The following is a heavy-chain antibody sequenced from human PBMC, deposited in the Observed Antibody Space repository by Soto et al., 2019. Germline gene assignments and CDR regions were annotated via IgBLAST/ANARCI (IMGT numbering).Heavy chain of an antibody. CDR1: GGSISSGGYY. CDR3: ARASGYSSGWGNYYYYMDV. V-gene: IGHV4-39*01. J-gene: IGHJ6*03. CDR2: IYYSGST. Sequence: PSETLSLTCTVSGGSISSGGYYWGWIRQPPGKGLEWIGTIYYSGSTDYNPSLKSRVTMSVDTSKKQFSLKLTSVTAADTAVYFCARASGYSSGWGNYYYYMDVWGKGTTVTVSS. D-gene: IGHD6-19*01.